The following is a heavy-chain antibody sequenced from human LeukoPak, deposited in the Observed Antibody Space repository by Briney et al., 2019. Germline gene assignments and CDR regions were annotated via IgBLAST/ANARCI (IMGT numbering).Heavy chain of an antibody. CDR3: TTLYGSGNYY. D-gene: IGHD3-10*01. J-gene: IGHJ4*02. CDR1: GFTFSNAW. V-gene: IGHV3-15*01. CDR2: IKTKTDGGAT. Sequence: GGSLRLSCAASGFTFSNAWMSWVRQAPGKGLEWVGQIKTKTDGGATESAATVKGRFTISRDDSKNTLYLQMNSLKIEDTAMYYCTTLYGSGNYYWGQGTLVTVSS.